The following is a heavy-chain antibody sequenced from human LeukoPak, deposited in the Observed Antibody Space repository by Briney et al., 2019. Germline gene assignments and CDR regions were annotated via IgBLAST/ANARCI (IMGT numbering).Heavy chain of an antibody. D-gene: IGHD6-13*01. CDR2: IYSGGIT. V-gene: IGHV3-66*01. CDR3: VRDIVPYSSNWYYFDY. CDR1: GITVSSNY. Sequence: GGSLRLSCAASGITVSSNYMSWVRQAPGKGLEWVSIIYSGGITYYADSVKGRFTITRDNSKNTLYLQMNSLRAEDTAVYYCVRDIVPYSSNWYYFDYWGQGTLVTVSS. J-gene: IGHJ4*02.